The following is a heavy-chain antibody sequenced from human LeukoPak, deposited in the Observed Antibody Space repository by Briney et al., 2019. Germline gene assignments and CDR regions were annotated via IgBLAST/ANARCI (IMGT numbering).Heavy chain of an antibody. CDR2: IDPSGSYT. J-gene: IGHJ5*02. Sequence: RGESLKISCKGSGYSFTSYWISWVRQMPGKGLEWMGRIDPSGSYTNYSPSFQGHVTISADKSISTAYLQWSSLKASDTAMYYCARYDILTAHNWFDPWGQGTLVTVSS. CDR1: GYSFTSYW. CDR3: ARYDILTAHNWFDP. V-gene: IGHV5-10-1*01. D-gene: IGHD3-9*01.